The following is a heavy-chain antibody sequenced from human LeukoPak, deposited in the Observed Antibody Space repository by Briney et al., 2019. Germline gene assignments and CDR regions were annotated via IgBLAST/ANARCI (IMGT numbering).Heavy chain of an antibody. V-gene: IGHV3-48*01. CDR1: GFTFSSYA. J-gene: IGHJ4*02. CDR3: ARGSTYYDSSGQVPFDY. CDR2: ISSSSSTI. Sequence: GGSLRLSCAASGFTFSSYAMHWVRQAPGKGLEWVSYISSSSSTIYYADSVEGRFTISRDNAKNSLYLQMNSLRAEDTAVYYCARGSTYYDSSGQVPFDYWGQGTLVTVSS. D-gene: IGHD3-22*01.